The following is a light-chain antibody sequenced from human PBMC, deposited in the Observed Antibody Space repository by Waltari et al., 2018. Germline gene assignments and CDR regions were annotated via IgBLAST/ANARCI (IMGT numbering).Light chain of an antibody. V-gene: IGKV1-5*03. J-gene: IGKJ2*01. CDR2: KSS. CDR1: QSISSW. Sequence: DIQMTQSPSTLSASVGDRVPITCRASQSISSWLAWYQQKPGKAPNLLIYKSSTLESGVPSRFSGSGSGTEFTLTISSLQPDDFATYYCQQYSSYYTFGQGTKLEIK. CDR3: QQYSSYYT.